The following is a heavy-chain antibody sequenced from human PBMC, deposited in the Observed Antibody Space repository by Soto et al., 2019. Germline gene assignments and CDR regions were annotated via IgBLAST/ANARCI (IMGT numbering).Heavy chain of an antibody. CDR2: IYPGDSDT. CDR3: AKGGLRYFFFQAEDGIRDL. Sequence: WVSQMPGKGLKWMGIIYPGDSDTRYSPSFQGQITISADKSISTAYLPWSSLKASDTAMYYCAKGGLRYFFFQAEDGIRDL. J-gene: IGHJ2*01. V-gene: IGHV5-51*01. D-gene: IGHD3-9*01.